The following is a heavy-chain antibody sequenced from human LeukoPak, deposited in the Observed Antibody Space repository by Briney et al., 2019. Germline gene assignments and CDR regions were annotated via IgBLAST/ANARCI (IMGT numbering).Heavy chain of an antibody. Sequence: GGSLRLSCAASGFTFTSYGMNWVRQAPGKGLEWVAFIRYDGSKKYSADSVKGRFTISRDNSKNTLYLQMNSLRAEDTAVYYCARDLGQYYDTSDDWFDPWGQGTLVTVSS. D-gene: IGHD3-22*01. CDR3: ARDLGQYYDTSDDWFDP. J-gene: IGHJ5*02. CDR1: GFTFTSYG. CDR2: IRYDGSKK. V-gene: IGHV3-30*02.